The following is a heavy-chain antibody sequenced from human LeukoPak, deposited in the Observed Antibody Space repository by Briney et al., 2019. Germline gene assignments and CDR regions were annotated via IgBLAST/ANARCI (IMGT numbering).Heavy chain of an antibody. D-gene: IGHD3-3*01. Sequence: GGSLRLFCVGSGFTFSTYGVQWVRQTPDEGLEWVAYIRYDGSNTHYADSVKGRFTVSRDNSENTVYLQMHSLRREDTAVYYCAKEPTQYYDFWTGYRPFVDYWGHGTLVTVSS. J-gene: IGHJ4*01. CDR2: IRYDGSNT. CDR1: GFTFSTYG. CDR3: AKEPTQYYDFWTGYRPFVDY. V-gene: IGHV3-30*02.